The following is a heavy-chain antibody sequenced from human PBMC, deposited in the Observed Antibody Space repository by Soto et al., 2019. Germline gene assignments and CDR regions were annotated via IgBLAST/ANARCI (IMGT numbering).Heavy chain of an antibody. D-gene: IGHD3-3*01. V-gene: IGHV3-48*02. CDR2: ISPGGETV. J-gene: IGHJ3*01. Sequence: LVESGGGLVRPGGSLRLSCAASGFSFTSYSLDWVRQAPGRRPEWLACISPGGETVHYADSVKGRFTISRDVSRNSLSLQMNGLTDEDTAMYYCARGFLSNSFDLWGPGTMVTVSS. CDR3: ARGFLSNSFDL. CDR1: GFSFTSYS.